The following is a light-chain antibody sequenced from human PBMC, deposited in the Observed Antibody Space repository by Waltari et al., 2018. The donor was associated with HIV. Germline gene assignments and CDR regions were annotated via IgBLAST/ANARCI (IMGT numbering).Light chain of an antibody. CDR1: SSTIRAGSD. CDR2: GNS. CDR3: QSYDSSLSGSV. J-gene: IGLJ3*02. V-gene: IGLV1-40*01. Sequence: QSVLTQPPSVSGAPGHRVTISCTARSSTIRAGSDVPWYQQLPGTAPKLLIYGNSNRPSGVPDRFSGSKSGTSASLAITGLQAEDEADYYCQSYDSSLSGSVFGGGTKLTVL.